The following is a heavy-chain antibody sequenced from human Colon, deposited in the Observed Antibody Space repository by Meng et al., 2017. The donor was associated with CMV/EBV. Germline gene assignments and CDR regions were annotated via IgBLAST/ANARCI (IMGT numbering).Heavy chain of an antibody. CDR3: ARHFDSGRSDY. V-gene: IGHV4-39*01. CDR1: GGSISSSNYY. J-gene: IGHJ4*02. Sequence: CTVSGGSISSSNYYWGWIRQPPGKGLEWIGSIYYTGSTLYTPSLKSRVTISLDMSKNQFSLNLSSVTAADTAVYYCARHFDSGRSDYWGQGNLVTVSS. D-gene: IGHD6-19*01. CDR2: IYYTGST.